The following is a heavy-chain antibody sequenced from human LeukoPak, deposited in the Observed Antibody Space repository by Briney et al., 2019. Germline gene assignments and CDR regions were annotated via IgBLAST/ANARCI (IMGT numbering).Heavy chain of an antibody. CDR3: AKGIEDYLLDY. CDR1: GFTLSIYS. D-gene: IGHD2/OR15-2a*01. Sequence: PGGSLRLSCAASGFTLSIYSMNWVRQAPGKGLEWVSFISSGSAYIYYADSVKGRFTISRDNATNTLYLQMNSLRAEDTAVYYCAKGIEDYLLDYWGQGTLVTVSS. J-gene: IGHJ4*02. CDR2: ISSGSAYI. V-gene: IGHV3-21*04.